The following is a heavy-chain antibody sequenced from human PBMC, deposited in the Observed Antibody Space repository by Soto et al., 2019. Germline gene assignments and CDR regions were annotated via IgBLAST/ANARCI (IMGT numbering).Heavy chain of an antibody. D-gene: IGHD2-15*01. Sequence: QLVQSGAEVQKPDSSVKVSCKASESIFTKSGVTWVRQAPGQGLEWMGGMNPTVGTTHYAQRFQGRLTIYVDESRTTVNMGLSNLTPDDTAVYYCARLRSDCGGGTCSGSFWGQGTLVTVSS. CDR1: ESIFTKSG. CDR3: ARLRSDCGGGTCSGSF. CDR2: MNPTVGTT. J-gene: IGHJ4*02. V-gene: IGHV1-69*01.